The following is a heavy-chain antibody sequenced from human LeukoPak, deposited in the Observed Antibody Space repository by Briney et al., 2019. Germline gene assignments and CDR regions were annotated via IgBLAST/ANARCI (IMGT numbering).Heavy chain of an antibody. CDR1: GYSFTSYG. CDR3: ARGHPPSSGGNWFDP. D-gene: IGHD6-6*01. V-gene: IGHV1-18*01. CDR2: ISAYNGNT. J-gene: IGHJ5*02. Sequence: GASVKVSCKASGYSFTSYGISWVRQAPGQGLEWMGWISAYNGNTNYAQKLQGRVTMTTDTSTSTAYMELRSLRSDDTAVYYCARGHPPSSGGNWFDPWGQGTLVTVSS.